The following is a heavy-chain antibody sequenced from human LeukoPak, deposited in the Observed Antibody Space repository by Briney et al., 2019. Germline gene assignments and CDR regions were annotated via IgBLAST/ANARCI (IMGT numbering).Heavy chain of an antibody. CDR3: ARVLDTVTDTPPAGPGHYGMDV. J-gene: IGHJ6*02. D-gene: IGHD4-17*01. CDR2: TYYRSKWSS. CDR1: GDSVSSKSAA. Sequence: SQTLSLTCAISGDSVSSKSAAWNWIRQSPSRGLEWLGRTYYRSKWSSGYAESVKSRLTVSPDTSKNQFSLQLRSVTPEDTAVYYCARVLDTVTDTPPAGPGHYGMDVWGQGTTVTVSS. V-gene: IGHV6-1*01.